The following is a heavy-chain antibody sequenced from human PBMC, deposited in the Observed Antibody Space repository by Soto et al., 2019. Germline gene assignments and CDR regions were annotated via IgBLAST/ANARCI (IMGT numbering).Heavy chain of an antibody. CDR3: SRLAVRGQTYGYFDL. CDR2: IYYSGRT. CDR1: GGSISTSSYY. J-gene: IGHJ2*01. V-gene: IGHV4-39*01. Sequence: QLQLQESGPGLVKPSETLSLTCTVSGGSISTSSYYWVWIRQPPTKGLEWIGSIYYSGRTYYNPSLKSRVPISVDTSKSQFSLKLSSVTAADTAVYYCSRLAVRGQTYGYFDLWGRGTLVTVSS. D-gene: IGHD3-10*01.